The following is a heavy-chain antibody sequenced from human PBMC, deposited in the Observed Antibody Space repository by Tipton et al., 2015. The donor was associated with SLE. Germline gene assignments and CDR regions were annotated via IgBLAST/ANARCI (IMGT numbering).Heavy chain of an antibody. CDR1: GFIFNSHG. J-gene: IGHJ4*02. D-gene: IGHD1-14*01. V-gene: IGHV3-30*02. Sequence: SLRLSCAASGFIFNSHGMHWVRQAPGKGLQWVAFTRNDGRNKYYADSVKGRFTISRDNSKNTLYLQMSSLKTEDTAVYYCARGSPEIDYWGQGTLVTVSS. CDR3: ARGSPEIDY. CDR2: TRNDGRNK.